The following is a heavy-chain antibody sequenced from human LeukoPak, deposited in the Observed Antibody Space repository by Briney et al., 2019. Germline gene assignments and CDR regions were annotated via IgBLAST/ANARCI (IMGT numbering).Heavy chain of an antibody. D-gene: IGHD3-16*01. J-gene: IGHJ6*04. CDR2: ITGHGDTT. CDR3: AKSTRAVMAMMDV. CDR1: GFSFSNYG. Sequence: GGSLRLSCAASGFSFSNYGMNWVRQAPGKGLEWVSGITGHGDTTYYADSVKGRFTISRDNSRNTVYLQMNSLRAEDTAVYFCAKSTRAVMAMMDVWGKGTTVTVSS. V-gene: IGHV3-23*01.